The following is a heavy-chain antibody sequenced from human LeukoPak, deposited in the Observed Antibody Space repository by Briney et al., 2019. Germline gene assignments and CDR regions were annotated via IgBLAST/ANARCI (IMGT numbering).Heavy chain of an antibody. Sequence: ASVKDSCKASGYTFTGYYMHWVRQAPGQGLEWMGWINPNSGGTNYAQKFQGRVTMTRDTSISTAYMELSRLRSDDTAVYYCARYCSSTSCYAFHWFDPWGQGTLVTVSS. CDR3: ARYCSSTSCYAFHWFDP. CDR1: GYTFTGYY. J-gene: IGHJ5*02. D-gene: IGHD2-2*01. CDR2: INPNSGGT. V-gene: IGHV1-2*02.